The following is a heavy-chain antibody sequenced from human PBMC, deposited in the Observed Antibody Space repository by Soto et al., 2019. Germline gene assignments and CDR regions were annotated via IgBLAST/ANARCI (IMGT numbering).Heavy chain of an antibody. CDR2: ISPNSGGT. CDR3: GKGRSGDVGVFY. Sequence: GQLLPSGAEVKKSGASVRISCKPSDNSFTGYYFNWGQQAPGQGFEWMGEISPNSGGTKYEQKFQGRVTMTRDTSITTVYMDLSNLSPDDTAVYYCGKGRSGDVGVFYWGQGTLVTVYS. CDR1: DNSFTGYY. D-gene: IGHD1-26*01. V-gene: IGHV1-2*02. J-gene: IGHJ4*02.